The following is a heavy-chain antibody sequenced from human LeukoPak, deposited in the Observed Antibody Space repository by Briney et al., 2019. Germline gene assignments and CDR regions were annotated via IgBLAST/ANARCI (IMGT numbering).Heavy chain of an antibody. CDR3: ARSNWNAGRYFDY. Sequence: GGSLRLSCAASGFTFSSYAMHWVRQAPGKGLEYVSAISSNGGSTYYANSVKGRFTISRDNSKNTLYLQMGSLRAEDMAVYYCARSNWNAGRYFDYWGQGTLVTASS. V-gene: IGHV3-64*01. J-gene: IGHJ4*02. CDR2: ISSNGGST. D-gene: IGHD1-20*01. CDR1: GFTFSSYA.